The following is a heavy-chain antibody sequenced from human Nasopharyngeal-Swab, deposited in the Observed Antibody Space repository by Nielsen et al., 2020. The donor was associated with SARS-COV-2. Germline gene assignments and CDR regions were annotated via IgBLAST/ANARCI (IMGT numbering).Heavy chain of an antibody. J-gene: IGHJ6*04. V-gene: IGHV3-30*18. CDR3: AKWRQVFHLQTTEDQMDV. Sequence: GGSLRLSCVASGFPFNNYGIPWVRQAPGKGLDWVALISYEGSLKYYVDSAKGRFTISRDSSKNTVYLQMDSLRGDDTAVYYCAKWRQVFHLQTTEDQMDVWGKGTTVTVSS. CDR1: GFPFNNYG. CDR2: ISYEGSLK. D-gene: IGHD2/OR15-2a*01.